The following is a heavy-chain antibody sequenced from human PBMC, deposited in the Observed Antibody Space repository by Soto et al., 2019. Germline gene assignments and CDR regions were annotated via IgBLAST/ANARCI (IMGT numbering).Heavy chain of an antibody. V-gene: IGHV1-18*01. Sequence: QVQLVQSGAEVKKPGASVKVSCKASGYTFTSYGISWVRQAPGQGLEWMGWISAYNGNTNYAQKLQGRVTMTTDTSTSTAYMELRSLRSDDTAVYYCARDWPYYYDSSGYYYEPQHFDYWGQGTLVTVSS. J-gene: IGHJ4*02. CDR1: GYTFTSYG. CDR2: ISAYNGNT. D-gene: IGHD3-22*01. CDR3: ARDWPYYYDSSGYYYEPQHFDY.